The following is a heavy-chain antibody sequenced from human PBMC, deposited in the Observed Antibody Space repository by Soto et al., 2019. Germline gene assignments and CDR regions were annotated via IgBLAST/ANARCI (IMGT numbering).Heavy chain of an antibody. CDR1: GYTFTSYD. Sequence: VSVKVSCKASGYTFTSYDINWVRQATGQGLEWMGWMNPNSGNTGYAQKFQGRVTMTRNTSISTAYMELSSLRSEDTAVYYCARTARMSAVKTYYYYYMDVWGKGTTVTVSS. CDR2: MNPNSGNT. CDR3: ARTARMSAVKTYYYYYMDV. D-gene: IGHD5-12*01. J-gene: IGHJ6*03. V-gene: IGHV1-8*01.